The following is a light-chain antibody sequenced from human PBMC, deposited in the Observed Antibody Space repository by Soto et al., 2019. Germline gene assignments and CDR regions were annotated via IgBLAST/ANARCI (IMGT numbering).Light chain of an antibody. J-gene: IGKJ1*01. CDR1: ERVSTN. V-gene: IGKV3-15*01. Sequence: DIVMTQSPLTLSVSPGESATLSCRASERVSTNLAWYQQTPGQVPRLLIYSASRRPTDIPVRFSGSGSGAEFTLTISSLQSEDFAIYYCQQYNNLPPTFGQGTKVDIK. CDR3: QQYNNLPPT. CDR2: SAS.